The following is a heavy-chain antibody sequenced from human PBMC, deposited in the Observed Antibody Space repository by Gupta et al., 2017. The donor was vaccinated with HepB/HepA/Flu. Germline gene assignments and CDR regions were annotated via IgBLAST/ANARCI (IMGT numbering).Heavy chain of an antibody. V-gene: IGHV3-48*02. J-gene: IGHJ4*02. CDR3: VRDKDWAFDS. CDR2: ISSTYEI. CDR1: GFTFSIYS. D-gene: IGHD3/OR15-3a*01. Sequence: EVQLVESGGGLVQPGGSMRLSCAASGFTFSIYSINWIRQAPEKKLEWVAYISSTYEIWYADSVKGRFTISRDNGKNSLYLQMNSLRDEDTAVYYCVRDKDWAFDSWGQGTPVTVSS.